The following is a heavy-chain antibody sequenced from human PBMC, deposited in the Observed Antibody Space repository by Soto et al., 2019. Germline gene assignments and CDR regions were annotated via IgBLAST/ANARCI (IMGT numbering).Heavy chain of an antibody. CDR1: GGSISSDGNY. D-gene: IGHD3-10*01. V-gene: IGHV4-31*03. CDR2: IDYSGSN. Sequence: QVQLQESGPGLVKSSQTLSLTCTVSGGSISSDGNYWSWLRQHPGKGLEWIGYIDYSGSNNYNPSLNSRVTISVDTSKNQFSLKLNAVTAADTAVYYWARARMVRGIIYYYGMDVWGQGTPVTVSS. J-gene: IGHJ6*02. CDR3: ARARMVRGIIYYYGMDV.